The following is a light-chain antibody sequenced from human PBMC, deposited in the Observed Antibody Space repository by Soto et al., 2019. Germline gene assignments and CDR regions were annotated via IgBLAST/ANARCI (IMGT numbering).Light chain of an antibody. CDR1: QSVRSNF. CDR2: AAS. J-gene: IGKJ4*01. Sequence: EIVLTQSPATLSLSPGQRATLSCRASQSVRSNFLSWYQQKPGQAPRLLIYAASARATGFPARFSGSGSGTDFTVTISRLQPEDVAVYYCQQYYNLPLAVGGGTKVEIK. V-gene: IGKV3D-7*01. CDR3: QQYYNLPLA.